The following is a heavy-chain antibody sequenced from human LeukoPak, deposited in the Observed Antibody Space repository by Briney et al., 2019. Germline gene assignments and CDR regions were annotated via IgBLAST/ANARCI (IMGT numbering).Heavy chain of an antibody. D-gene: IGHD3-22*01. CDR1: GFTFKNYG. V-gene: IGHV3-30*03. CDR3: AREQEKGYYYDSSGYYAFDI. Sequence: GRSLRLSCVASGFTFKNYGMRWVRQAPGKGLEWVGVISYDGNDKYYANSVKGRFTISRDNSKNTLYLQMNSLRAEDTAVYYCAREQEKGYYYDSSGYYAFDIWGQGTMVTVSS. J-gene: IGHJ3*02. CDR2: ISYDGNDK.